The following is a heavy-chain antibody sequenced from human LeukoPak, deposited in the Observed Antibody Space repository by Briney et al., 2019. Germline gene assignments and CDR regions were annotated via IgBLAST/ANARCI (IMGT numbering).Heavy chain of an antibody. D-gene: IGHD6-19*01. CDR3: ASWPGGWYGEDS. J-gene: IGHJ4*02. CDR2: LYSGGST. Sequence: GGSLRLSCAASGFTVSNNYMSWVRQAPGKGLEWVSVLYSGGSTYYAASVKGRFTISRDTFKNTVNLQMNSLRAEDTAVYYCASWPGGWYGEDSWGQGTLVTVSS. V-gene: IGHV3-53*01. CDR1: GFTVSNNY.